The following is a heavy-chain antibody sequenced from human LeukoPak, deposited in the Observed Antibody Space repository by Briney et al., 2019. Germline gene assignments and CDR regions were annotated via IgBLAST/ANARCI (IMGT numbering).Heavy chain of an antibody. J-gene: IGHJ4*02. CDR3: ARVSDGPFDS. D-gene: IGHD5-24*01. V-gene: IGHV7-4-1*02. Sequence: ASVKVSCKASGYIFSHYVINWVRQAPGQGLEWMGWINTYSGKPTYAQDFTGRFVFSLDTSVSAAYLQISSLKPEDTAVYYCARVSDGPFDSWGQGTLVTVSS. CDR2: INTYSGKP. CDR1: GYIFSHYV.